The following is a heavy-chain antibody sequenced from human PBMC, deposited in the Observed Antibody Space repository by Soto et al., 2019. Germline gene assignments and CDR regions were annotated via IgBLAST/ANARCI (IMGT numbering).Heavy chain of an antibody. CDR3: KPVMGDIRN. CDR1: GFSFSDVA. V-gene: IGHV3-15*07. J-gene: IGHJ4*02. CDR2: IRSKTDGGAT. Sequence: EVQLVESGGGLVKPGGSLRLSCAASGFSFSDVAMKWVRQAPGRGLEWVGRIRSKTDGGATEYAAPVRGRFTISRDDSKNTLYLQMNSLKIEDTALEYCKPVMGDIRNWGQGTLVTVSS. D-gene: IGHD3-16*02.